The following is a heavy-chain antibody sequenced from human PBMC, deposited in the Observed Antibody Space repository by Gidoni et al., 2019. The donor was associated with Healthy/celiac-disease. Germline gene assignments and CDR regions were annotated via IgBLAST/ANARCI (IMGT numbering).Heavy chain of an antibody. CDR2: IKQDGSEK. J-gene: IGHJ6*02. CDR1: EFTFSSYW. D-gene: IGHD4-4*01. Sequence: EVQLVESGGGLVQPGGSLRLSCAASEFTFSSYWMSWVRQAPGKGLEWGANIKQDGSEKYYVDSVKGRFTISRDNAKNSLYLQMNSLRAEDTAVYYCARMTTVIHYYYGMDVWGQGTTVTVSS. V-gene: IGHV3-7*03. CDR3: ARMTTVIHYYYGMDV.